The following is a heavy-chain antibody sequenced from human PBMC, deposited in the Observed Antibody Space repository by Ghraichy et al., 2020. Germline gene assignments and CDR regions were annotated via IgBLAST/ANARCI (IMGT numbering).Heavy chain of an antibody. CDR3: ARASTVVRFYYYDGMDV. D-gene: IGHD4-23*01. Sequence: GESLNISCVGSGFTFSAYNMNWVRQSPGKGLEWVSYITSSSRSIFYADSVKGRFTISRDNAQNSVYLQMNSLRDEDTAVYYCARASTVVRFYYYDGMDVWGQGTTVTVSS. J-gene: IGHJ6*02. V-gene: IGHV3-48*02. CDR1: GFTFSAYN. CDR2: ITSSSRSI.